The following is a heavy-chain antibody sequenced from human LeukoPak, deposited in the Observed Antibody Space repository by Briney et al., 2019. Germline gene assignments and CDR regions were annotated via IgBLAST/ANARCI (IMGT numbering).Heavy chain of an antibody. D-gene: IGHD2-2*03. CDR1: GFTFSSYS. CDR3: GKKMDVVFDI. CDR2: ISSSSAYI. Sequence: GGSLRLSCAASGFTFSSYSMNWVRQAPGKGLEWVAFISSSSAYISYADSVKGRFTISRDNAKNSLYLQMNNLRAEDTAVYYCGKKMDVVFDIGAQGKMVTVSS. J-gene: IGHJ3*02. V-gene: IGHV3-21*01.